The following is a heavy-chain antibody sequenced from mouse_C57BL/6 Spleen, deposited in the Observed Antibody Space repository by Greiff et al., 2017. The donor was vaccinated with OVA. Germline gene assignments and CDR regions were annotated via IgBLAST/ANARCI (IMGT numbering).Heavy chain of an antibody. CDR1: GYTFTSYW. Sequence: QVQLKQPGAELVKPGASVKLSCKASGYTFTSYWMHWVKQRPGQGLEWIGMIHPNSGSTNYNEKFKSKATLTVDKSSSTAYMQLSSLTSEDSAVYYCAQEGEFTTGVEGYWGQGTTLTVSS. CDR2: IHPNSGST. V-gene: IGHV1-64*01. J-gene: IGHJ2*01. D-gene: IGHD1-1*01. CDR3: AQEGEFTTGVEGY.